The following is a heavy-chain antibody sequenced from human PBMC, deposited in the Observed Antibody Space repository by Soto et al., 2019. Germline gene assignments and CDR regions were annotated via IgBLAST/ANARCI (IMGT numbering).Heavy chain of an antibody. J-gene: IGHJ3*02. CDR2: ISYDGTNK. D-gene: IGHD3-16*01. Sequence: PGGSLRLSCAASGITFSSYGMHWVRQAPGKGLERVAVISYDGTNKYYGDSVKGRFSISRDNSKNTLYLQMNSVRGEDTAAYYCAKGLGWRVLGDAFDIWGQGTMVTVSS. V-gene: IGHV3-30*18. CDR3: AKGLGWRVLGDAFDI. CDR1: GITFSSYG.